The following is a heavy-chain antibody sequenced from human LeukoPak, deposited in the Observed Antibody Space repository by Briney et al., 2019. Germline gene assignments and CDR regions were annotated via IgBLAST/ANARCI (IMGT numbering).Heavy chain of an antibody. CDR1: GFTFSSYA. Sequence: GGSLRLSCAASGFTFSSYAMSWVRQAPGQGLEWVSAINGSGGSTYYADSVKGRFTISRDNSKNTLYLQMNSLRAEDTAVYYCAKDRRGITMIVVVITALDYWGQGTLVTVSS. D-gene: IGHD3-22*01. CDR2: INGSGGST. CDR3: AKDRRGITMIVVVITALDY. J-gene: IGHJ4*02. V-gene: IGHV3-23*01.